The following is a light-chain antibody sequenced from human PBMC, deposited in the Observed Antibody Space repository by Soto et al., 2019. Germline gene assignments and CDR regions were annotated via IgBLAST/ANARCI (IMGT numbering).Light chain of an antibody. Sequence: EIVLTQSPGTLSLSPGERATLSCRASQRVANNYLAWYQQKPGQVPRLLIYDASIRANGIPDRFSGTGYGTDVTLTISRLEPEDCAVSYCQQTGSLPFTFGQGTKLEI. CDR3: QQTGSLPFT. J-gene: IGKJ2*01. CDR1: QRVANNY. V-gene: IGKV3-20*01. CDR2: DAS.